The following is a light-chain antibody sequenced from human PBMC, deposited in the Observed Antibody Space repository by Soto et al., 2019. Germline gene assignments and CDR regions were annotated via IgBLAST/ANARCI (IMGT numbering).Light chain of an antibody. V-gene: IGKV1-8*01. CDR1: QGISSY. CDR3: QQYYSYPHT. CDR2: AAS. Sequence: AIRMTQSPSSFSASTGDRGTITFRASQGISSYLAWYQQKPGKAPKLLIYAASTLQSGVPSRFSGSGSGTDFTLTISCLQSEDFATYYCQQYYSYPHTFGQGTKVDIK. J-gene: IGKJ1*01.